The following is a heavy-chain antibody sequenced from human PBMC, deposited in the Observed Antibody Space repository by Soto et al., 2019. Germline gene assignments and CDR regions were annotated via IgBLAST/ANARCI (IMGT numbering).Heavy chain of an antibody. CDR2: INAGNGNT. V-gene: IGHV1-3*01. CDR1: GYTFTSYA. J-gene: IGHJ3*02. CDR3: ARGSIAAGGRAFDI. D-gene: IGHD6-6*01. Sequence: ASVKVSCKASGYTFTSYAMHWVRQAPGQRLEWMGWINAGNGNTKYSQKFQGRVTITRDTSASTAYMEPSSLRSEDTAVYYCARGSIAAGGRAFDIWGQGTMVTVSS.